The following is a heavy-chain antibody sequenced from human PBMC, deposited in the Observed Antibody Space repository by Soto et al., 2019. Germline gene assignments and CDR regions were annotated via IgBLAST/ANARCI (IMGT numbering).Heavy chain of an antibody. V-gene: IGHV3-23*01. D-gene: IGHD6-19*01. J-gene: IGHJ2*01. CDR1: GFAFSNYA. CDR3: ASKKQWLAFEL. Sequence: EVQLLESGGGLVQPGGSLRLSCAASGFAFSNYAVSWVRQAPGKGLEWVSAISHTAGTTYYADSVKGRFTISRDNSKITLYLQMNNLSPDDTAVYYCASKKQWLAFELWGRGTLVTVSS. CDR2: ISHTAGTT.